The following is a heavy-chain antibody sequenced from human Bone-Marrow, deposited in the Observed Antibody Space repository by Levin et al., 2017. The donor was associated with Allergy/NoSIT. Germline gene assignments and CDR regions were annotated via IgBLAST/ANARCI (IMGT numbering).Heavy chain of an antibody. V-gene: IGHV1-69*06. CDR1: GGTFSSYA. CDR2: IIPIFGTA. J-gene: IGHJ6*03. D-gene: IGHD2-2*01. CDR3: ARGGDCSSTSCYYYYYYYMDV. Sequence: SVKVSCKASGGTFSSYAISWVRQAPGQGLEWMGGIIPIFGTANYAQKFQGRVTITADKSTSTAYMELSSLRSEDTAVYYCARGGDCSSTSCYYYYYYYMDVWGKGTMVTVSS.